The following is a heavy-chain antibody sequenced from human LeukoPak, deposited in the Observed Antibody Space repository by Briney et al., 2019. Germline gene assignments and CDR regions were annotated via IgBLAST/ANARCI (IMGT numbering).Heavy chain of an antibody. CDR3: ASIAYCGGDCYRYYYYYMDV. D-gene: IGHD2-21*02. CDR2: VIPIFGTA. Sequence: EASVKVSCKASGGTFSSYTISWVRQAPGQGLEWMGGVIPIFGTANYAQKFQGRVTITADKSTSTAYMELSSLRSEDTAVYYCASIAYCGGDCYRYYYYYMDVWGKGTTVTVSS. CDR1: GGTFSSYT. J-gene: IGHJ6*03. V-gene: IGHV1-69*06.